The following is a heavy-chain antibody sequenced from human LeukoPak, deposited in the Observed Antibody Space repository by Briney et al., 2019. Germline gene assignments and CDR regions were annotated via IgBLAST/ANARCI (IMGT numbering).Heavy chain of an antibody. CDR3: ASWGAQLLSLGNGDY. CDR2: INPNTGGT. J-gene: IGHJ4*02. Sequence: ASVKVSCKASGYTFTGYYIHWVRQAPGQGLEWMGRINPNTGGTDYAQKFQGRVTMTRDTSISTAYMELSRLRSDDTAVYYCASWGAQLLSLGNGDYWGQGTLVTVSS. D-gene: IGHD2-2*01. CDR1: GYTFTGYY. V-gene: IGHV1-2*06.